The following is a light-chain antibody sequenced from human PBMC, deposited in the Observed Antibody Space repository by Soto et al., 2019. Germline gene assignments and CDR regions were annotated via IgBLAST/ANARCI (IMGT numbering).Light chain of an antibody. CDR3: QQTYNTPRT. Sequence: DIQMTQSPSSLSASVGDRVTITCRASQSISTYLNWYRQKPGRAPNLLIYAAFSLQSGVPSRFSGSGSGTDFTLTITSLQPEDFATYYCQQTYNTPRTFGQGTKVEI. J-gene: IGKJ1*01. V-gene: IGKV1-39*01. CDR1: QSISTY. CDR2: AAF.